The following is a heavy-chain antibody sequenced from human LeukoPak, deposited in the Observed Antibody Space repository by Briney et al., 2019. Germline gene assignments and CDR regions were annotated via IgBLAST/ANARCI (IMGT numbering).Heavy chain of an antibody. Sequence: PGGSLRLSCAASGFTFSSYSMNWVRQAPGKGLEWVSSISSSSSYIYYADSVKGRFTISRDNAKNSLYLQMNSLRAEDTAVYYCARDGSNDILTGYYIDYWGQGTLVAVSS. CDR1: GFTFSSYS. D-gene: IGHD3-9*01. CDR2: ISSSSSYI. J-gene: IGHJ4*02. CDR3: ARDGSNDILTGYYIDY. V-gene: IGHV3-21*01.